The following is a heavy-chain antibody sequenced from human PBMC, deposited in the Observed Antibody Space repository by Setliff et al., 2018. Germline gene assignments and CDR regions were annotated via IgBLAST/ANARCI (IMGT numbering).Heavy chain of an antibody. CDR2: ITSDGSST. CDR3: ARDVFCGGGSCDNWFDP. CDR1: GFTFSNYY. V-gene: IGHV3-74*01. J-gene: IGHJ5*02. Sequence: GGSLRLSCAASGFTFSNYYMHWVRQAPGKGLVWVSRITSDGSSTTYADSVKGRFTISRDNAKSTLYLQMNSLRAEDTAVYYCARDVFCGGGSCDNWFDPWGQGTLVTVSS. D-gene: IGHD2-15*01.